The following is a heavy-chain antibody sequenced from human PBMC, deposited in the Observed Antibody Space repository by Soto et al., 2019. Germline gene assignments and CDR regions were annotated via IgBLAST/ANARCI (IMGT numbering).Heavy chain of an antibody. D-gene: IGHD6-13*01. CDR3: ARASIHGSSWYFWFDP. V-gene: IGHV1-69*01. Sequence: QVQLVQSGAEVRKPGSSVKVSGKASGGTFSRYAINWVRQAPGQGLEWMGGIIPMFGTTNYAQKFKGRVTITADESTSTVYMELTTLRSEDAAVYYCARASIHGSSWYFWFDPWGQGTLVTVSS. CDR2: IIPMFGTT. J-gene: IGHJ5*01. CDR1: GGTFSRYA.